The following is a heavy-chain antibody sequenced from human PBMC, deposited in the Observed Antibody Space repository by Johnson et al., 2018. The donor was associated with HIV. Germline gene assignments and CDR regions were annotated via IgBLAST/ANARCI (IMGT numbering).Heavy chain of an antibody. CDR2: ISSNGGST. V-gene: IGHV3-64*01. CDR1: GFTFSNYA. CDR3: TGSSSDACDI. D-gene: IGHD6-13*01. J-gene: IGHJ3*02. Sequence: VQLVESGGGVVQPGGSLRLSCAASGFTFSNYAMHWVRQAPGKGLEYVSAISSNGGSTYYANSVKGRFTISRDNSKNTLYLQMGSLRAEDTAVYYCTGSSSDACDIWGQGTMVTVSS.